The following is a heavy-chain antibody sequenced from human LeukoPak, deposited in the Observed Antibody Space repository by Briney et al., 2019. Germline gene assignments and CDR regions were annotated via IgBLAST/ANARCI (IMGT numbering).Heavy chain of an antibody. CDR1: GYTFTGYY. J-gene: IGHJ4*02. Sequence: ASVKVSCTASGYTFTGYYMHWVRQAPGQGLEWMGWINPNSGGTNYAQKFQGRVTMTRDTSISTAYMELSRLRSDDTAVYYCARERDGYNNFDYWGQGTLVTVSS. CDR3: ARERDGYNNFDY. V-gene: IGHV1-2*02. D-gene: IGHD5-24*01. CDR2: INPNSGGT.